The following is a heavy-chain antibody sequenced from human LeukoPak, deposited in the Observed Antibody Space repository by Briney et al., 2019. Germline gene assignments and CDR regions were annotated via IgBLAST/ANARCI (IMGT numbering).Heavy chain of an antibody. D-gene: IGHD1-26*01. CDR3: AKGDLPLLYGGAFDS. J-gene: IGHJ4*02. V-gene: IGHV3-21*04. CDR1: GFTFSRYG. Sequence: GGSLRLSCAASGFTFSRYGIHWVRQAPGKGLEWVSFISSSGSYIYSSDSMKGRFTISRDNAKNSLYLQMNSLRAEDTALYYCAKGDLPLLYGGAFDSWGQGILVTVSS. CDR2: ISSSGSYI.